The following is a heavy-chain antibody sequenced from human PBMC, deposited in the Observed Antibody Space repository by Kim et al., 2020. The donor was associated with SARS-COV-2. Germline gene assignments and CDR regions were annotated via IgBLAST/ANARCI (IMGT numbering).Heavy chain of an antibody. Sequence: GGSLRLSCAASGFTFSSYAMSWVRQAPGKGLEWVSAISGSGGSTYYADSVKGRFTISRDNSKNTLYLQMNSLRAEDTAVYYCAKDKDIVVVPAARRGDGMDVWGQGTTVTVSS. J-gene: IGHJ6*02. CDR2: ISGSGGST. V-gene: IGHV3-23*01. D-gene: IGHD2-2*01. CDR3: AKDKDIVVVPAARRGDGMDV. CDR1: GFTFSSYA.